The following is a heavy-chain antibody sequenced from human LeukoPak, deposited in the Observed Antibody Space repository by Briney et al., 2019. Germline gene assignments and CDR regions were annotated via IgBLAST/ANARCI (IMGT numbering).Heavy chain of an antibody. CDR2: IYTSGST. V-gene: IGHV4-61*02. CDR3: ARDWGYCSGGRCYFWFDP. D-gene: IGHD2-15*01. J-gene: IGHJ5*02. Sequence: SQTLSLTCTVSGGSISSGSYYWSWIRQPAGKGLEWIGRIYTSGSTSYNPSLKSRVTISVDTSKNQFSLKLSSVTAADTAVYYCARDWGYCSGGRCYFWFDPWGQGTLVTVSS. CDR1: GGSISSGSYY.